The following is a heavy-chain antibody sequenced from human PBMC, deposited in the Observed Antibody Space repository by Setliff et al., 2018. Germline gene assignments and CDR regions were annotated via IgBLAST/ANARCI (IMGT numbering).Heavy chain of an antibody. CDR3: AKGGGRYHSAS. D-gene: IGHD1-26*01. Sequence: SETLSLTCAVSGASTTTYYWSWIRQPPGKGLEWIGYIFSGGSTKFNPPLKSRVTISIDKSKNQFSLKLTSVTAADTAVYYCAKGGGRYHSASWGQGTLVTVSS. CDR1: GASTTTYY. V-gene: IGHV4-59*12. CDR2: IFSGGST. J-gene: IGHJ4*02.